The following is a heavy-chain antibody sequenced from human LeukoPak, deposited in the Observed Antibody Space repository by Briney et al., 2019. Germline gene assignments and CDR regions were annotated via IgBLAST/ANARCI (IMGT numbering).Heavy chain of an antibody. Sequence: GASVKVSCKASGYTFTGYYMHWVGQAPGQGLEWMGWINPNSGGTNYAQKFQGRVTMTRGTSISTAYMELSRLRSDDTAVYYCARDPWYSSSWYYFDYWGQGTLVTVSS. CDR3: ARDPWYSSSWYYFDY. J-gene: IGHJ4*02. CDR2: INPNSGGT. V-gene: IGHV1-2*02. CDR1: GYTFTGYY. D-gene: IGHD6-13*01.